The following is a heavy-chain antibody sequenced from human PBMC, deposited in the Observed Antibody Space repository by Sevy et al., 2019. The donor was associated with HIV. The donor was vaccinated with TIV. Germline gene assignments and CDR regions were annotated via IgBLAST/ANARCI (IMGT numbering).Heavy chain of an antibody. J-gene: IGHJ4*02. D-gene: IGHD1-1*01. CDR1: GDSFNSNYY. Sequence: SETLSLTCTVSGDSFNSNYYWDWIRQPPGKGLERIGSINYSGSTYYNPSLKSRVTMSVDTSKKQFSLNLSSVTAADTAVYYCARARATGVGNRGYFDYWGQGTLVTVSS. CDR2: INYSGST. CDR3: ARARATGVGNRGYFDY. V-gene: IGHV4-39*01.